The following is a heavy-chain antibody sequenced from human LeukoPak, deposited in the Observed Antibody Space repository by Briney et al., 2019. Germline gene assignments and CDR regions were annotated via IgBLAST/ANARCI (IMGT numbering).Heavy chain of an antibody. J-gene: IGHJ6*04. CDR3: ARILRFFRTLDV. CDR2: MNPNSGNT. Sequence: ASVKVSCKXSGYTFTSYDINWVRQATGQGLEWMGWMNPNSGNTGYAQKFQGRVTMTRNTSISTAYMELSSLRSEDTAVYYCARILRFFRTLDVWGKGTTVTVSS. D-gene: IGHD3-3*01. V-gene: IGHV1-8*01. CDR1: GYTFTSYD.